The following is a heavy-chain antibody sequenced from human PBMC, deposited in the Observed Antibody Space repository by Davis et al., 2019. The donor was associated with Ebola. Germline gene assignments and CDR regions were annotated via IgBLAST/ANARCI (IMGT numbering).Heavy chain of an antibody. D-gene: IGHD3-3*01. Sequence: PGGSLRLSCAASGFTFSDYYMSWIRQAPGKGLEWVSYISSSGSTIYYADSVKGRFTISRDNAKNSLYLQMNSLRAEDTAVYYCARDRALALPPSITIFGVVIPFGYYYGMDVWGQGTTVTVSS. CDR1: GFTFSDYY. J-gene: IGHJ6*02. V-gene: IGHV3-11*01. CDR3: ARDRALALPPSITIFGVVIPFGYYYGMDV. CDR2: ISSSGSTI.